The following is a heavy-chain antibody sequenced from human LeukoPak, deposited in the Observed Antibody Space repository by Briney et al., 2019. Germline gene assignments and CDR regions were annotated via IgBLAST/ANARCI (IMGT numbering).Heavy chain of an antibody. J-gene: IGHJ4*02. CDR3: ARDLVAARRFDY. CDR2: ISYTGST. CDR1: GDSISSHY. D-gene: IGHD6-6*01. V-gene: IGHV4-59*11. Sequence: SETLSLTCTVSGDSISSHYWSWIRQPPGKGLEWIGYISYTGSTNYNPSLKSRVTISVDTSKDQFSLRLSSVTAADTAVYYCARDLVAARRFDYWGQGTLVTVSS.